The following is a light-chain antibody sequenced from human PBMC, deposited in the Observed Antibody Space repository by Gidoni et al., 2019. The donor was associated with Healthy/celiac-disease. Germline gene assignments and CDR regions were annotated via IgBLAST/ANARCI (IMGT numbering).Light chain of an antibody. CDR2: GAY. CDR1: QCFSSN. Sequence: EIVLTQSPATLSVSPGERATISCRASQCFSSNLDWYQQKPGKAPRLLIYGAYNRATGIPARCSGSGSGTEFTLTISSLQSEDFAVYYCKQYNNWPPWTFGQGTKVEIK. CDR3: KQYNNWPPWT. J-gene: IGKJ1*01. V-gene: IGKV3-15*01.